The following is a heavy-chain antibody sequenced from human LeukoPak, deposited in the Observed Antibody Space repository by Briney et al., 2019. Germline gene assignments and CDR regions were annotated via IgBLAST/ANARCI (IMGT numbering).Heavy chain of an antibody. D-gene: IGHD3-10*01. Sequence: PSETLSLTCTVSGGSISSYYWSWIRQPPGKGLEWIGYIYYSGSTNYNPSLKSRVTISVDTSKNQFSLKLSSVTAADTAVYYCAGAPSMVRGVVSYYYYYMDVWGKGTTVTVSS. CDR3: AGAPSMVRGVVSYYYYYMDV. J-gene: IGHJ6*03. V-gene: IGHV4-59*01. CDR1: GGSISSYY. CDR2: IYYSGST.